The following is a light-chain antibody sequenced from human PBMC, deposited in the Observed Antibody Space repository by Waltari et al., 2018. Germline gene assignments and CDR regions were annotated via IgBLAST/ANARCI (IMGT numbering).Light chain of an antibody. CDR1: NSNIGNKD. CDR3: GTWDSRLSDVV. V-gene: IGLV1-51*01. CDR2: DNE. J-gene: IGLJ2*01. Sequence: QSVLTQPPSVSAAPGQKVTISCSGSNSNIGNKDVSWYQQFPGTAPKLLIYDNENGPSGIPDRFSGSKSGTSATLGITGLQTGDEADYYCGTWDSRLSDVVFGGGTKLTVL.